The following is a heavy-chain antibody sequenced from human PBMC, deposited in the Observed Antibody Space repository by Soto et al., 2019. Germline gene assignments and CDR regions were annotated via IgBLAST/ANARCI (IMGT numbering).Heavy chain of an antibody. CDR2: ISYDGSNK. J-gene: IGHJ4*02. CDR3: AKELSGSYFGYFDY. V-gene: IGHV3-30*18. CDR1: GFTFSSYG. Sequence: QVQLVESGGGVVQPGRSLRLSCAASGFTFSSYGMHWVRQAPGKGLEWVAVISYDGSNKYYADSVKGRFTISRDNSKNTVYLLMNSLRAEDTAVYYCAKELSGSYFGYFDYWGQGTLVTVSS. D-gene: IGHD1-26*01.